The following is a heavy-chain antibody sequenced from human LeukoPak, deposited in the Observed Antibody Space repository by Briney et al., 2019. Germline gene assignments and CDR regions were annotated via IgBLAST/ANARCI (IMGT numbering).Heavy chain of an antibody. J-gene: IGHJ4*02. CDR1: GFSFSSYY. V-gene: IGHV3-74*01. CDR2: IRTDGNT. D-gene: IGHD1-20*01. Sequence: GGSLRLSCAAPGFSFSSYYMYWVRHAPEKGLVWASRIRTDGNTAYADSVKGRFTISRDNAKNTLYLQMNSLRAEDTAVYYCVAYNWNYPDYWGQGTLVTVSS. CDR3: VAYNWNYPDY.